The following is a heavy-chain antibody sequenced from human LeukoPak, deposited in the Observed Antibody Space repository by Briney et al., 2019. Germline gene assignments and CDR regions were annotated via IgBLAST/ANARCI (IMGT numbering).Heavy chain of an antibody. CDR3: AREMSDNHWFDP. CDR1: GGSIISGGYY. J-gene: IGHJ5*02. V-gene: IGHV4-30-2*01. Sequence: PSQTLSLTCTVSGGSIISGGYYWSWIRQPPGKGLEWIGYIYHTGITYNNPSLKSRVTISVDRSKNQFSLELTSVTAADTAVYYCAREMSDNHWFDPWGQGTLVTVSS. CDR2: IYHTGIT.